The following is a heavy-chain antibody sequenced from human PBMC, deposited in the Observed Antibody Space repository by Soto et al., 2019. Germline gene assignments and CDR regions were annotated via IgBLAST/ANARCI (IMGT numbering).Heavy chain of an antibody. CDR2: IYYSGST. CDR3: ARRRAAAGNLDYYYYMDV. J-gene: IGHJ6*03. D-gene: IGHD6-13*01. Sequence: QVQLQESGPGLVKPSETLSLTCTVSGGSISSYYWSWLPQPPGKGLEWNGYIYYSGSTNYTPSLKTRVTIGVDTTKNQVSLKLSSVTAADTAVYYCARRRAAAGNLDYYYYMDVWGKGTTVTVSS. CDR1: GGSISSYY. V-gene: IGHV4-59*08.